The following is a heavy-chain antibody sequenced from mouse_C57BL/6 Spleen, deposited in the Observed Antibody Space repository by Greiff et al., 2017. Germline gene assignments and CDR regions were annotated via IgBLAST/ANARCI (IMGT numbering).Heavy chain of an antibody. V-gene: IGHV1-81*01. D-gene: IGHD2-4*01. Sequence: QVQLQQSGAELARPGASVKLSCKASGYTFTSYGISWVQQRTGQGLEWIGAIYPRGGNTYYNEKFKGRATLPADKSSSTAYMELRTLTSEDSAVEICARCYYDYEGFAYGGQGTLVTVSA. J-gene: IGHJ3*01. CDR3: ARCYYDYEGFAY. CDR1: GYTFTSYG. CDR2: IYPRGGNT.